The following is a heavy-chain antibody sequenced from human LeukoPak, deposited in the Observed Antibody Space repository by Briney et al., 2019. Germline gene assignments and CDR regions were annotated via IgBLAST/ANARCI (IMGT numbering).Heavy chain of an antibody. D-gene: IGHD6-19*01. CDR3: ARAVMVAVAGGRFDY. CDR2: IYYSRTS. CDR1: SGSISNGGYY. Sequence: SETLSPTCTVSSGSISNGGYYWVWIRQPPGKGLEWIGSIYYSRTSYYNPSLTSRVTISVDTSKNQFSLKLSSVTAADTAVYYCARAVMVAVAGGRFDYWGQGTLVTVSS. V-gene: IGHV4-39*07. J-gene: IGHJ4*02.